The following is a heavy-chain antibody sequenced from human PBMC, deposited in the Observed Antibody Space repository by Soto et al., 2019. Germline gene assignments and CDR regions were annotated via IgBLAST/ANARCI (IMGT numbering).Heavy chain of an antibody. V-gene: IGHV1-8*01. Sequence: GTSVKLSCEACGDSFTSYDINWVRQATGQGLEWMGWMNPNSGNTGYAQKFQGRVTMTRNTSISTAYMELRSLRSDDTAVYYCARGVGSGTYYNQYNWFDPWGQGTLVTVSS. CDR1: GDSFTSYD. CDR2: MNPNSGNT. D-gene: IGHD3-10*01. CDR3: ARGVGSGTYYNQYNWFDP. J-gene: IGHJ5*02.